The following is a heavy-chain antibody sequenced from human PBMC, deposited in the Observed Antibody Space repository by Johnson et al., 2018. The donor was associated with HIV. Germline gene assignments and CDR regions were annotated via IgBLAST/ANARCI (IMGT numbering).Heavy chain of an antibody. Sequence: QVQLVESGGGLVLPGGSLRLSCAASGLTFSSYAMHWVRQVPGKGLEWVAVISYDGSNKYYADSVKGRLTISRDNSKNTLYLQMNSLRAEDTAVYYCARSMTTVTVAFEIWGQGTMVTVSS. CDR1: GLTFSSYA. CDR2: ISYDGSNK. V-gene: IGHV3-30-3*01. CDR3: ARSMTTVTVAFEI. D-gene: IGHD4-17*01. J-gene: IGHJ3*02.